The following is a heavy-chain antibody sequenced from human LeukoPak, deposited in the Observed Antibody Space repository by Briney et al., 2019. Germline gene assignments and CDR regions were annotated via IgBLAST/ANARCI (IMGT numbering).Heavy chain of an antibody. Sequence: GGFLRLSCAASGFTSSGFAMSWVRRTPEKGLEWVSGISGSGDNTLYADSVKGRFTISRDNSKNTLYLEMNSLRAEDTAIYYCAKMKGHPLPKYYMDVWGQGTTVTVSS. J-gene: IGHJ6*01. CDR1: GFTSSGFA. CDR3: AKMKGHPLPKYYMDV. D-gene: IGHD1-26*01. CDR2: ISGSGDNT. V-gene: IGHV3-23*01.